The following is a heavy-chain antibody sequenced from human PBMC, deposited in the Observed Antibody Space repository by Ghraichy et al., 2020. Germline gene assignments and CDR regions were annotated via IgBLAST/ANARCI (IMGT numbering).Heavy chain of an antibody. Sequence: SVKVSCKASGGTFSSYAISWVRQAPGQGLEWMGGIIPIFGTANYAQKFQGRVTITADESTSTAYMELSSLRSEDTAVYYCARDGGVYSNDPRGNDYWGQGTLVTVSS. CDR3: ARDGGVYSNDPRGNDY. J-gene: IGHJ4*02. D-gene: IGHD4-11*01. V-gene: IGHV1-69*13. CDR2: IIPIFGTA. CDR1: GGTFSSYA.